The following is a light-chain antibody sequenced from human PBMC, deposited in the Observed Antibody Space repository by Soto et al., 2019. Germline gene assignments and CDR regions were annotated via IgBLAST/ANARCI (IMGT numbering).Light chain of an antibody. J-gene: IGKJ1*01. CDR1: QTVSSSK. CDR3: QQYGSSPRT. CDR2: GAS. V-gene: IGKV3-20*01. Sequence: EIVLTQSPGTLSFSPGERDTLSCRASQTVSSSKLAWYQQKPGQAPKVLISGASSRATSIPDRFGGSGSGTDFTLTISRLEPEDFAVYYCQQYGSSPRTFGQGTKVEIK.